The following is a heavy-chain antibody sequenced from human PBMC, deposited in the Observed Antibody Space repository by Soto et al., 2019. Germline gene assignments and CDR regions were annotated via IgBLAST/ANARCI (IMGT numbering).Heavy chain of an antibody. CDR1: GSSISSGYY. Sequence: SETLSLTCAVSGSSISSGYYWGWLRQPPGKGLEWFGSIYHGGSTYYNPSLNSRVTLSIDMTNNHVSLILNSVTAADTAVYYCARVGPWVPYYYDSSPYTFENWFDPWGQGTLVTVSS. V-gene: IGHV4-38-2*01. CDR2: IYHGGST. J-gene: IGHJ5*02. D-gene: IGHD3-22*01. CDR3: ARVGPWVPYYYDSSPYTFENWFDP.